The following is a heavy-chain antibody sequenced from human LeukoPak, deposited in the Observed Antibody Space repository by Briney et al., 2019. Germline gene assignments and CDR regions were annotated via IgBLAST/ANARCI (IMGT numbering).Heavy chain of an antibody. V-gene: IGHV4-30-2*01. Sequence: SETLSLTCTVSGGSISSGGYYWSWIRQPPGKGLEWIGYIYHSGSTYYNPSLKSRVTISVDRSKNQFSLKLSSVTAADTAVYYCARDTEHSSTSPQDIWGQGTMVTVSS. D-gene: IGHD2-2*01. CDR1: GGSISSGGYY. CDR2: IYHSGST. J-gene: IGHJ3*02. CDR3: ARDTEHSSTSPQDI.